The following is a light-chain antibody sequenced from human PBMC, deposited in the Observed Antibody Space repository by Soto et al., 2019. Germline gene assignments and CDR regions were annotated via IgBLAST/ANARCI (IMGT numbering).Light chain of an antibody. CDR1: SGHSNYA. V-gene: IGLV4-69*01. J-gene: IGLJ2*01. Sequence: QPVLTQSPSASASLGASVKLTCTLSSGHSNYAIAWHQQQSEKGPRYLMKLNSDGSHSKGDAIPDRFSGTSSGAERYLTISSLQSEYEADYFFQTWGSGIVVFGGGTKLTVL. CDR2: LNSDGSH. CDR3: QTWGSGIVV.